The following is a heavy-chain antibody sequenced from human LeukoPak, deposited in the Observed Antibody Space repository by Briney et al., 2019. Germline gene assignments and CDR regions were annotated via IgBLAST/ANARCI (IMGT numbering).Heavy chain of an antibody. CDR3: ARDFTLTTVTTGY. Sequence: ASVNVSCKASGGTFSSYAISWVRQAPGQGLEWMGWISAYNGNTNYAQKLQGRVTMTTDTSTSTAYMELRRLSSDDTAVYYCARDFTLTTVTTGYWGQGTLVTVSS. V-gene: IGHV1-18*01. J-gene: IGHJ4*02. D-gene: IGHD4-17*01. CDR2: ISAYNGNT. CDR1: GGTFSSYA.